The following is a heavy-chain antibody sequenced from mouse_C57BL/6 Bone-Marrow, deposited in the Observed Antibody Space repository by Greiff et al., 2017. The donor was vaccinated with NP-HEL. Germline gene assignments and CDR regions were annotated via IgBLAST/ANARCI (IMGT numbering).Heavy chain of an antibody. Sequence: QVQLQQPGAELVMPGASVKLSCKASGYTFTSYWMHWVKQRPGQGLEWIGEIDPSDSYTNYTQKFKGKSTLTVDKSSSTAYMQLSSLTSEDSAVYYCARENYYGSSFYFDYWGQGTTLTVSS. D-gene: IGHD1-1*01. CDR2: IDPSDSYT. J-gene: IGHJ2*01. CDR1: GYTFTSYW. CDR3: ARENYYGSSFYFDY. V-gene: IGHV1-69*01.